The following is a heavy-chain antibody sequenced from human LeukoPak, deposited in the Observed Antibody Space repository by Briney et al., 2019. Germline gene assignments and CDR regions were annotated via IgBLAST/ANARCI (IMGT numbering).Heavy chain of an antibody. CDR1: GFTFSSYS. D-gene: IGHD5-12*01. CDR3: ARDRGYSGYEEIDY. Sequence: GGSLRLSCAASGFTFSSYSMNWVRQAPGKGLEWVSSISSSSSYIYYADSVKGRFTISRDNAKNSLYLQMNSLGAEDTAVYYCARDRGYSGYEEIDYWGQGTLVTVSS. J-gene: IGHJ4*02. CDR2: ISSSSSYI. V-gene: IGHV3-21*01.